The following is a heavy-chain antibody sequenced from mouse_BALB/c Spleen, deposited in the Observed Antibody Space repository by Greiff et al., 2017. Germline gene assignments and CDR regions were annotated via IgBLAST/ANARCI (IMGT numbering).Heavy chain of an antibody. CDR3: ARFDFSDY. D-gene: IGHD2-4*01. Sequence: VQLQQSGAELARPGASVKLSCKASGYTFTSYWMQWVKQRPGQGLEWIGAIYPGDGDTRYTQKFKGKATLTADKSSSTAYMQLSSLASEDSAVYYCARFDFSDYWGQGTTLTVSS. J-gene: IGHJ2*01. V-gene: IGHV1-87*01. CDR1: GYTFTSYW. CDR2: IYPGDGDT.